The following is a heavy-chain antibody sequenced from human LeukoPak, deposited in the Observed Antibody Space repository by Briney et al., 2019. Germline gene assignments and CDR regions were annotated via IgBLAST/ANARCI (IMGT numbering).Heavy chain of an antibody. CDR3: ARVARVTMVRGVWFDP. CDR2: INPNSGGT. V-gene: IGHV1-2*02. D-gene: IGHD3-10*01. J-gene: IGHJ5*02. Sequence: ASVKVSCKASGHTFTGYYMHWARQAPGQGLEWMGWINPNSGGTNYAQKFQGRVTMTRDTSISTAYMELSRLRSDDTAVYYCARVARVTMVRGVWFDPWGQGTLVTVSS. CDR1: GHTFTGYY.